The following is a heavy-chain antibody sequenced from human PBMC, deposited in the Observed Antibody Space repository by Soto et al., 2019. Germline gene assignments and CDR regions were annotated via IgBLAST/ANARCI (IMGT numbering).Heavy chain of an antibody. V-gene: IGHV1-18*04. Sequence: GASVKVSCKASGYAFNEYYIHWVRQAPGQGLEWMGWISPYDGNTNYARKFRGRATMTTDTSTSTAYMELRSLRSDDTAVYYCARVSDNWFDPWGQGTLVTVSS. CDR2: ISPYDGNT. CDR3: ARVSDNWFDP. CDR1: GYAFNEYY. J-gene: IGHJ5*02.